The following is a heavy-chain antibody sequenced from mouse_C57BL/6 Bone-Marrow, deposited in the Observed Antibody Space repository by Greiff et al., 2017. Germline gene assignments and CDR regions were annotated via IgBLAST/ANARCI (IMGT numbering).Heavy chain of an antibody. D-gene: IGHD2-4*01. CDR2: IDPSDSET. V-gene: IGHV1-52*01. CDR1: GYTFTSYW. J-gene: IGHJ2*01. CDR3: ARGRLRRGYFDY. Sequence: VQLQQPGAELVRPGSSVKLSCKASGYTFTSYWMHWVKQRPIQGLEWIGNIDPSDSETHYNQKFKDKATLTVDKSSSTAYMQLSSLTSEDSAVYYCARGRLRRGYFDYWGQGTTLTVSS.